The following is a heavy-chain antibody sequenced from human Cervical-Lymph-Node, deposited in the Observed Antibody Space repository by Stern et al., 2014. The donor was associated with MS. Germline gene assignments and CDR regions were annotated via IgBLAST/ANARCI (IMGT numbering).Heavy chain of an antibody. D-gene: IGHD3-3*01. V-gene: IGHV3-72*01. Sequence: VQLVQSGGGLVQPGGSLRLSCAASGFIFSDYYMDWVRQAPGKGLEWVGRTRNKANKYTTQYAASVKGRFSISRDDSKNSLYLQMNSLKTEDTAVYYCARGPQNTIFGVLPLEYYFDFWGQGALVTVSS. CDR3: ARGPQNTIFGVLPLEYYFDF. J-gene: IGHJ4*02. CDR2: TRNKANKYTT. CDR1: GFIFSDYY.